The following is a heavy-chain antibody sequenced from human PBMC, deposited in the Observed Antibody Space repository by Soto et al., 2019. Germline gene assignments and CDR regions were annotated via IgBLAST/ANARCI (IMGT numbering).Heavy chain of an antibody. V-gene: IGHV1-69*06. CDR3: ARDLGSGYDPGDY. D-gene: IGHD5-12*01. J-gene: IGHJ4*02. Sequence: LVKVSCKTSGDIFSGYSISWVRQAPGQGLEWMGGIIPIFGTTNYAQRFHGRVTITADKSTSTVYMELYSLKSEDTAVYYCARDLGSGYDPGDYWGQGTLVTVSS. CDR2: IIPIFGTT. CDR1: GDIFSGYS.